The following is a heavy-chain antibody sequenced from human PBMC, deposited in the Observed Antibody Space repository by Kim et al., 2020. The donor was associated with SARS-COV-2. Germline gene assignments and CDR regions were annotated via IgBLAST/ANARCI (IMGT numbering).Heavy chain of an antibody. CDR2: ISSGGDGT. J-gene: IGHJ4*02. CDR3: ARRDSGVGYSFDC. Sequence: GGSLRLSCAASGFTFSSYAMSWVRQAPGKGLEWVSTISSGGDGTRYADSVKGRFSISRDSAKNTVDLQMNSLRAEDTATYYCARRDSGVGYSFDCWGLGT. CDR1: GFTFSSYA. D-gene: IGHD1-26*01. V-gene: IGHV3-23*01.